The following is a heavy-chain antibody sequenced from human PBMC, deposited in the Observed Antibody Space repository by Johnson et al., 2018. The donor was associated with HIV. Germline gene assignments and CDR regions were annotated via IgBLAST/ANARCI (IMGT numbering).Heavy chain of an antibody. Sequence: VQLVESGGGVVQPGRSLRLSCATSGFSVSSNYMSWVRQAPGKGLEWVSVMSSGDTTYYADSVKGRFTISRDNSKNTLYLQMNSLRAEDTAVYYCARDRGSMPAVAFDIWGQGTMVTVSS. CDR3: ARDRGSMPAVAFDI. CDR2: MSSGDTT. J-gene: IGHJ3*02. CDR1: GFSVSSNY. D-gene: IGHD2-2*01. V-gene: IGHV3-66*01.